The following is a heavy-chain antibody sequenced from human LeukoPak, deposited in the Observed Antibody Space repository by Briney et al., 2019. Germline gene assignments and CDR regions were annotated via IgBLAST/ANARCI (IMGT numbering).Heavy chain of an antibody. V-gene: IGHV4-30-4*01. Sequence: SETLSLTCTVSGGSISSGDYYWSWIRQPPGKGLEWIGYIYYSGSTYYNPSLKSRVTISVDTSKNQFSLKLSSVTAADTAVYYCARVNRGVVVAARFDYWGQGTLVTVSS. D-gene: IGHD2-15*01. CDR1: GGSISSGDYY. CDR2: IYYSGST. CDR3: ARVNRGVVVAARFDY. J-gene: IGHJ4*02.